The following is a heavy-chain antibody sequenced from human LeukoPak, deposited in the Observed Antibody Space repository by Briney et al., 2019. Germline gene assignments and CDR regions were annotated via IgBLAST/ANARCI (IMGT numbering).Heavy chain of an antibody. D-gene: IGHD3-10*01. V-gene: IGHV3-23*01. Sequence: PGGSLRLSCAASGFTFSSYAMSWVRQAQGKGLEWVSGISGSGGRTYYADSVKGRLTISRDNSKKTMYMQMNKLRAKDTAVYYCAKNLRPSADYYGSRSPPSFFDYWGQGTLVTVSS. CDR3: AKNLRPSADYYGSRSPPSFFDY. J-gene: IGHJ4*02. CDR2: ISGSGGRT. CDR1: GFTFSSYA.